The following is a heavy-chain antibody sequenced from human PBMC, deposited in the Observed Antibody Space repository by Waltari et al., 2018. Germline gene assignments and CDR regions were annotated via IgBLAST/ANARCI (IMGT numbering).Heavy chain of an antibody. CDR1: GDSLSSNDG. CDR3: ARDRGRGLYLDS. V-gene: IGHV4-4*02. CDR2: VHRSGRS. Sequence: QLQESGPGLVNPSGTLSLTCVVSGDSLSSNDGWGWVRQSPGKGLGWIGQVHRSGRSNYNPAFASRVSVSRDTSINQFSLRLLSATAADTAVYYCARDRGRGLYLDSWGQGTLVTVSP. D-gene: IGHD2-15*01. J-gene: IGHJ4*02.